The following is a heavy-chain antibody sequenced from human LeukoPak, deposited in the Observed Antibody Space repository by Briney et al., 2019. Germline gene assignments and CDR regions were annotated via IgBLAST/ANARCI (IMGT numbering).Heavy chain of an antibody. J-gene: IGHJ3*01. D-gene: IGHD6-13*01. V-gene: IGHV3-64D*06. Sequence: PGGSLRLSCSASGFTFSTYAMHWVRQAPGKGLKFVSAINGNGVGTFYADSVKGRFTVSRDNSKSTLYLQMSSLRAEDTALYYCVKDTYSSSWSAFDVWGQGTMVTVSS. CDR3: VKDTYSSSWSAFDV. CDR1: GFTFSTYA. CDR2: INGNGVGT.